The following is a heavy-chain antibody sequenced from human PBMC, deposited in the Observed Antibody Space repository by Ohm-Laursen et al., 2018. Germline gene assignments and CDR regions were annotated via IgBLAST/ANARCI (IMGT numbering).Heavy chain of an antibody. Sequence: SDTLSLTCTVSGGSISRYYWSWIRQSPGKGLEWIGYIYKSGSTNYNPSLKSRVTISKDTSKNQFSLKLTSVTAADTAVYYCATSPLGIGGFDIWGQGTVVSVSS. J-gene: IGHJ3*02. CDR1: GGSISRYY. V-gene: IGHV4-59*07. D-gene: IGHD7-27*01. CDR2: IYKSGST. CDR3: ATSPLGIGGFDI.